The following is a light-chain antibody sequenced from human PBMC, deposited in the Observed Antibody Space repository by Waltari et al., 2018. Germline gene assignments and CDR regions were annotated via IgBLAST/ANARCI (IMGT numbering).Light chain of an antibody. CDR1: ALPKQF. CDR2: KDS. V-gene: IGLV3-25*03. J-gene: IGLJ3*02. CDR3: QSADSTGTYWV. Sequence: SYEVTQPPSVSVSPGQTARTTCSGDALPKQFVYWYQQKPGQAPVLMIYKDSERSSGIPERFSGSSSGTTATLTISGAQAEDEAEYHCQSADSTGTYWVFGGGTKLTVL.